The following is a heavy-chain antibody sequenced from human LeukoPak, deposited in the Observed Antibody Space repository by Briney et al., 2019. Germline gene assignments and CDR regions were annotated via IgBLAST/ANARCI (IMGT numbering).Heavy chain of an antibody. CDR2: ISGSGGST. CDR3: AKLTIGYCSGGSCYATYGAFDI. D-gene: IGHD2-15*01. J-gene: IGHJ3*02. CDR1: GFTFSSYS. Sequence: GGSLRLSCAASGFTFSSYSMNWVRQAPGKGLEWVSAISGSGGSTYYADSVKGRFTISRDNSKNTLYLQMNSLRAEDTAVYYCAKLTIGYCSGGSCYATYGAFDIWGQGTMVTVSS. V-gene: IGHV3-23*01.